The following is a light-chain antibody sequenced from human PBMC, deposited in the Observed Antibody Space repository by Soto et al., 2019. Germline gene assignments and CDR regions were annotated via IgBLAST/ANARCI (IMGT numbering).Light chain of an antibody. Sequence: DIVMTQSPDSLSVSLGERATINFKSSQIVLYSSNNKNYLAWYQQKPGQPPKLLIYWASARESGVPDRFSGSGSGTDFTLTISSLLAEDVAIYYCQQYYTTPWTFGQGTKVDI. CDR2: WAS. V-gene: IGKV4-1*01. J-gene: IGKJ1*01. CDR3: QQYYTTPWT. CDR1: QIVLYSSNNKNY.